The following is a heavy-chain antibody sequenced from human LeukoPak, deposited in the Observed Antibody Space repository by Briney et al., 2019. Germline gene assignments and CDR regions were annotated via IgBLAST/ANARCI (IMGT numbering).Heavy chain of an antibody. CDR3: ARITYGDNHFDI. CDR1: GGSISSGGYY. V-gene: IGHV4-31*03. J-gene: IGHJ3*02. CDR2: IYYSGST. Sequence: SQTLSLTCTVSGGSISSGGYYWSWIRQHPGKGLEWIGYIYYSGSTYYNPSLKSRVTISVDTSKNQFSLKLNSVTAADTAVYYCARITYGDNHFDIWGQGTMVTVSS. D-gene: IGHD4-23*01.